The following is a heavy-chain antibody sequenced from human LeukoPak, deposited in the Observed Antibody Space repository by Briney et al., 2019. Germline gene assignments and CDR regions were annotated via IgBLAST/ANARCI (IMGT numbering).Heavy chain of an antibody. Sequence: SEALSLTCTVSGGSIISYYWSWIRQPAGKGLEWIGRIYTSGSTNYDPSLKSRVTMSVDTSKNQFSLKLSSVTAADTAVYYCARGGAYLISYWGHRTLVTVS. J-gene: IGHJ4*01. V-gene: IGHV4-4*07. CDR2: IYTSGST. CDR1: GGSIISYY. D-gene: IGHD2-8*01. CDR3: ARGGAYLISY.